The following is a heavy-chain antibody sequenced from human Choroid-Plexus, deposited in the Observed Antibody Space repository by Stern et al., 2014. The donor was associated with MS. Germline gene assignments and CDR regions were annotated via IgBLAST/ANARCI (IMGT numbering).Heavy chain of an antibody. V-gene: IGHV3-30*18. CDR1: GFTLGSCA. CDR3: AKDRQYLTXXXXX. J-gene: IGHJ4*02. Sequence: VQLVESGGGVVQPGRPLRLSCVASGFTLGSCAMHWVRQAPGKGLEWVAGVSYDGSNKYYADSVKGRFTISRDNSQNTLYMQMSSLIPEDTAVYYCAKDRQYLTXXXXXWGQGSLVTVSS. D-gene: IGHD2/OR15-2a*01. CDR2: VSYDGSNK.